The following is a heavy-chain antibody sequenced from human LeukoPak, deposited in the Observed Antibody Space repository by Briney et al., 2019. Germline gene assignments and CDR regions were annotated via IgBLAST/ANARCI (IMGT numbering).Heavy chain of an antibody. CDR1: GFTFSDYY. V-gene: IGHV3-11*06. CDR2: ISDSSSYT. D-gene: IGHD3-3*01. CDR3: ARDLNRFWSGYYTTPYYGMDV. Sequence: PGGSLRLSCAGSGFTFSDYYMNWVRQAPGKGLEWVSYISDSSSYTNYADSVKGRFTVSRDNAKKSLYLQLNSLRVEDTAVYYCARDLNRFWSGYYTTPYYGMDVWGRGTTVTVSS. J-gene: IGHJ6*02.